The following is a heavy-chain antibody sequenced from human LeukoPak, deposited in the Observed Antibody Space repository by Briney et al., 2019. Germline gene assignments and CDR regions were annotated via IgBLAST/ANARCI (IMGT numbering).Heavy chain of an antibody. D-gene: IGHD3-22*01. CDR3: ARVGRIVVITGIDY. V-gene: IGHV4-4*07. CDR2: IYTSGST. J-gene: IGHJ4*02. Sequence: PSETLSLTCSVSGGSISDYYWSWIRQPAGKALEWIGRIYTSGSTNYNPSLMSRVTMSIDRPKNQFSLKVTSVTAADTAVYYCARVGRIVVITGIDYWGQGTLVTVSS. CDR1: GGSISDYY.